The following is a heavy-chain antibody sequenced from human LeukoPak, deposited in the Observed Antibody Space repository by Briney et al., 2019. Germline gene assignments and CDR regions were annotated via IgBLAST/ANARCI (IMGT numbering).Heavy chain of an antibody. CDR2: ISSSSSYI. CDR1: GFTFSSYS. V-gene: IGHV3-21*01. CDR3: ARRRRDRTMVRGVMGNWFDP. Sequence: PGGSLRLSCAASGFTFSSYSMNWVRQAPGKGLEWVSSISSSSSYIYYADSVKGRFTISRDNAKNSLYLQMNSLRAEDTAVYYCARRRRDRTMVRGVMGNWFDPWGQGTLVTVSS. D-gene: IGHD3-10*01. J-gene: IGHJ5*02.